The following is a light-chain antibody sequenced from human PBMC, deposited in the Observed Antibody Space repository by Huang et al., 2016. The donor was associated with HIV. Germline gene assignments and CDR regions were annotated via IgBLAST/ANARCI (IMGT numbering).Light chain of an antibody. V-gene: IGKV3-20*01. Sequence: EIVLTQSPGTLSLSPGERATLSCRASARVNSRHLAWYQQKPGQAPRLLIYDASNRATGLPDRFRGSGSETDFTLTISRLEPEDFAVYYCQQYSDSPYTFGPGTNLEIK. J-gene: IGKJ2*01. CDR2: DAS. CDR1: ARVNSRH. CDR3: QQYSDSPYT.